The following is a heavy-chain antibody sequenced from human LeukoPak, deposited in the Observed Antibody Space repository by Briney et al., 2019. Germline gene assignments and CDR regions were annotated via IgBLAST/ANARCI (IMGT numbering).Heavy chain of an antibody. CDR3: ARGTSVGTYEYYFDY. J-gene: IGHJ4*02. V-gene: IGHV1-8*01. D-gene: IGHD1-26*01. CDR2: MNPNSGNT. Sequence: ASVKVSCKASGYTFTSYDINWVRQATGQGLEWMGWMNPNSGNTGYAQKFQGRVTMTRNTSISTAYMELSSLRSEDTAVYYCARGTSVGTYEYYFDYWGRGTLVTVSS. CDR1: GYTFTSYD.